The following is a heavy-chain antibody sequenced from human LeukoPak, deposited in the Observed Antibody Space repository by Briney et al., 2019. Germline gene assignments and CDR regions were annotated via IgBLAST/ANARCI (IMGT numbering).Heavy chain of an antibody. J-gene: IGHJ4*02. Sequence: KPGGSLRLSCTASGFTFNGYSMNWVRQAPGKGLEWDSSISTSSSYIYYADSVKGRFTISRNNPKNSLYLQMNSLRAEDTAVYYCARNRGNPSYFDYWGQGTLVTVSS. CDR1: GFTFNGYS. CDR2: ISTSSSYI. D-gene: IGHD4-23*01. CDR3: ARNRGNPSYFDY. V-gene: IGHV3-21*01.